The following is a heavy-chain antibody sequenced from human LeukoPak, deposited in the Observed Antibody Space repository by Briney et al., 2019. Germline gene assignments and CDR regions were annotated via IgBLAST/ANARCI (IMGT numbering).Heavy chain of an antibody. D-gene: IGHD2-15*01. CDR2: IYDSGST. CDR3: ARDCSGGSCYGAFDI. Sequence: SETLSLTCTVSGASIRSGDYYWSWIRQPPGKGLEWIGYIYDSGSTYYNPSLKSRITISVDTSENRFSLKLSSVTATDTAVYYCARDCSGGSCYGAFDIWGRGTMVTVSS. CDR1: GASIRSGDYY. V-gene: IGHV4-30-4*01. J-gene: IGHJ3*02.